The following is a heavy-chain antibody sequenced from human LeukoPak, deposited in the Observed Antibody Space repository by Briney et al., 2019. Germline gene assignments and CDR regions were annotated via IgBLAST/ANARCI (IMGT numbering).Heavy chain of an antibody. CDR3: ARGKIGYYYGGYDGY. Sequence: GGSLRLSCAASGFPFAPFWMTWVRQAPGKGPEFVATMNRDGSEVAYGNSVRGRFTISRDNAKNSLSLQMNSLRDEDTAVYYCARGKIGYYYGGYDGYWGQGTLVTVSS. J-gene: IGHJ4*02. CDR2: MNRDGSEV. D-gene: IGHD4-17*01. CDR1: GFPFAPFW. V-gene: IGHV3-7*02.